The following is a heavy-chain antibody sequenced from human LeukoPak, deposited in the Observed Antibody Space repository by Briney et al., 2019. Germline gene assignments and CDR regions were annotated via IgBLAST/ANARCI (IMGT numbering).Heavy chain of an antibody. CDR2: INPSGGST. J-gene: IGHJ4*02. D-gene: IGHD3-10*01. V-gene: IGHV1-46*01. CDR1: GYTFTSYY. Sequence: ASVKVSCKASGYTFTSYYMHWVRQAPGQGLEWMGIINPSGGSTSYAQKFQGRVTMTRDTSTSTVYMELSSLRSEDTAVYYCARDRGITMVRGVNYYFDYWGQGTLVTVSS. CDR3: ARDRGITMVRGVNYYFDY.